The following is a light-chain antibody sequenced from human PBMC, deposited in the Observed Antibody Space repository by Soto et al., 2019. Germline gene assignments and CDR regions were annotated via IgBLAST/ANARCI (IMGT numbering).Light chain of an antibody. CDR1: QDVRRSQ. CDR2: AAS. Sequence: EIVFTQSPGTLSLSPGDTATLSCRASQDVRRSQLAWYQQKPGQAPSLLIYAASARATGIPDRFSGSGSGTDFTLTISRLQPEDFAVYFCQQYDTSWTFGQGTKVEIK. CDR3: QQYDTSWT. V-gene: IGKV3-20*01. J-gene: IGKJ1*01.